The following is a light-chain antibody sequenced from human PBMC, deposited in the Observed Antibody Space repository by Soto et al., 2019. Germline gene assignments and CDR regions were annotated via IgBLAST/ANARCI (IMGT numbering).Light chain of an antibody. CDR2: DVS. Sequence: QSALTQPASVSGSPGQSITISCTGTSSDVGGYNYVSWYQQHPGKAPKLMIYDVSNRPSGVSNRFSGSKSGNTASLTISGLQAEDEADYYCSSYTSSSLYVFGTGTQVNVL. J-gene: IGLJ1*01. CDR1: SSDVGGYNY. V-gene: IGLV2-14*01. CDR3: SSYTSSSLYV.